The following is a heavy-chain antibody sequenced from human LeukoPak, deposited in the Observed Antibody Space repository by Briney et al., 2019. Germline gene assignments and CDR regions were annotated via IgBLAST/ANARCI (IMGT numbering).Heavy chain of an antibody. Sequence: GGSLRLSCAASGFTFSSYWMHWVRQAPGKGLEWVSRIIRDGRSTSYADSVRGRFTISRDNAKNTLSLQMNSLRDEDTAVYYCVRDGDGYNFDYWGQGTLVAVSS. CDR1: GFTFSSYW. D-gene: IGHD5-24*01. CDR3: VRDGDGYNFDY. V-gene: IGHV3-74*01. J-gene: IGHJ4*02. CDR2: IIRDGRST.